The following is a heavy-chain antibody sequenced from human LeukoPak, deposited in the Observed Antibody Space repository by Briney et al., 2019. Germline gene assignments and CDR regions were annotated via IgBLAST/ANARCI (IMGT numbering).Heavy chain of an antibody. CDR1: GGSLSSSNW. Sequence: SETLALTCAVSGGSLSSSNWWSCVRPPPGKGLEWIGEIYHSGSTNYNPSLKSRVTISVDKSKNQFSLKLSSVTAADTAVYYCARDIRGDYYFDYWGQGTLVTVSS. CDR2: IYHSGST. J-gene: IGHJ4*02. V-gene: IGHV4-4*02. D-gene: IGHD4-17*01. CDR3: ARDIRGDYYFDY.